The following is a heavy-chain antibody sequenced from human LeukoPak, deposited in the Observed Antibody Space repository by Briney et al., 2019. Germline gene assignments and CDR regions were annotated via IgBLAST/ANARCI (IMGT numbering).Heavy chain of an antibody. Sequence: PGGSLRFSCEASGFTFGSYAMTWVRQAPGKGLDWVSVIGASGADTYYADSVKGRSTISRDNSKNTLYLQMNSLRAEDTAVYYCAKDPLIGAFDIWGQGTMVTVSS. CDR3: AKDPLIGAFDI. V-gene: IGHV3-23*01. J-gene: IGHJ3*02. CDR1: GFTFGSYA. D-gene: IGHD3-22*01. CDR2: IGASGADT.